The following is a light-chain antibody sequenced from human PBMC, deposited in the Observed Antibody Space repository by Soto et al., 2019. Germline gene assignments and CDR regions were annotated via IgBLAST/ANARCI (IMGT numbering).Light chain of an antibody. J-gene: IGKJ2*01. CDR1: QSIRTN. Sequence: EIVLTQSPATLSVSAGGTVTLSCRASQSIRTNVAWYQQIPGQAPRLLVYGASTRATGVPARFSGSGSGIEFTLTISSLQSEDFAVYYCQQYNNWPPYTFGQGTKLEIK. CDR3: QQYNNWPPYT. CDR2: GAS. V-gene: IGKV3-15*01.